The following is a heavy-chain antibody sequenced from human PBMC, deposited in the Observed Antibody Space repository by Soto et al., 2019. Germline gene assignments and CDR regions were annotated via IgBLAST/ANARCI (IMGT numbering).Heavy chain of an antibody. V-gene: IGHV3-7*04. J-gene: IGHJ4*02. CDR3: ARDPDGSGPNFDY. CDR2: IKQDGNEK. D-gene: IGHD3-10*01. CDR1: GFTFNRYS. Sequence: PGGSLRLSCAASGFTFNRYSMTWVRQAPGKGLEWVANIKQDGNEKYYVDSVKGRFTISRDNAKNSLYLQMNSLRAEDTAVYYCARDPDGSGPNFDYWGQGTLVTVSS.